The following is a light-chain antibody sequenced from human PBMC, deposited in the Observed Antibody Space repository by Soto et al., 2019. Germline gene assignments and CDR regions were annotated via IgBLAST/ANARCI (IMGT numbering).Light chain of an antibody. CDR1: QSVLYSSNNKNY. CDR2: WAS. J-gene: IGKJ2*01. CDR3: QQYYTTPYT. Sequence: DIVMTQSPDSLAVSLGERATINCKSSQSVLYSSNNKNYLAWYQQEPGQPPKLLISWASTRESGVPDRFSGSGSVTDFPLTISSLQAEDVAVYYCQQYYTTPYTFGQGPKLEIK. V-gene: IGKV4-1*01.